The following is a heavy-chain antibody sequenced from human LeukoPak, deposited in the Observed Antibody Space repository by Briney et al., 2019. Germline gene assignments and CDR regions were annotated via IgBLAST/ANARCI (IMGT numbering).Heavy chain of an antibody. V-gene: IGHV3-23*01. CDR1: GFTFSSYA. CDR2: ISGSGGSK. CDR3: AHISSSWPDY. D-gene: IGHD6-13*01. Sequence: GGSLRLSCAASGFTFSSYAMSWVRPAPGKGLEWVSAISGSGGSKYYADSVKGRFTISRDNSKNTLYLQMNSLRAEDTAVYYCAHISSSWPDYWGQGTLVTVSS. J-gene: IGHJ4*02.